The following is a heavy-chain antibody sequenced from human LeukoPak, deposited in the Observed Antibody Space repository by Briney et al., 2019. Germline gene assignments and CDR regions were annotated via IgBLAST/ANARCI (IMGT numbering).Heavy chain of an antibody. Sequence: GESLKISCKGSGYSFTSYWIGWVRQMPGKGLEWMGIIYPGDSATRYSPSFQGQVTISADKSISTAYLQWSSLEASDTAIYYCARGASGYSSYYAMDVWGQGTAVTVSS. V-gene: IGHV5-51*01. CDR1: GYSFTSYW. J-gene: IGHJ6*02. CDR3: ARGASGYSSYYAMDV. CDR2: IYPGDSAT. D-gene: IGHD5-18*01.